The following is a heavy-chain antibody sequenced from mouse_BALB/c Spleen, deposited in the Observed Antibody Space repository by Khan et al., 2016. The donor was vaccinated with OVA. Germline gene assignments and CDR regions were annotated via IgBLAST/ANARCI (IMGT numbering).Heavy chain of an antibody. V-gene: IGHV5-6*01. J-gene: IGHJ3*01. CDR1: GFTFSTYG. CDR2: INTGGAYT. CDR3: ASLAYYYNSGGFAY. D-gene: IGHD1-1*01. Sequence: EVELVESGGDFVRPGGSLKLSCAASGFTFSTYGMSWVRQTPDKRLEWVATINTGGAYTYYPDSVKGRFTISRDNAKNTVYLQLSSLKSEDTAIYYWASLAYYYNSGGFAYWGQGTLVTVSA.